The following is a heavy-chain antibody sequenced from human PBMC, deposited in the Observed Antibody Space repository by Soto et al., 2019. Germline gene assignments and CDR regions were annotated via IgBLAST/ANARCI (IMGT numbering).Heavy chain of an antibody. D-gene: IGHD1-20*01. J-gene: IGHJ6*02. V-gene: IGHV4-31*03. CDR1: GGSISSGGYY. CDR2: IYYSGST. Sequence: ASETLSLTCTVSGGSISSGGYYWSWIRQHPGKGLEWIGYIYYSGSTYYNPSLKSRVTISVDTSKNQFSLKLSSVTAADTAVYYCAYITGTSGYYGMDVWGQGTTVTVSS. CDR3: AYITGTSGYYGMDV.